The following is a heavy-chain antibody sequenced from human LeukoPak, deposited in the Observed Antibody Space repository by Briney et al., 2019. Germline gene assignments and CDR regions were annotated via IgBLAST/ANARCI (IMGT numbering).Heavy chain of an antibody. CDR3: ARGGPLYGGYFDY. V-gene: IGHV4-39*07. D-gene: IGHD3-16*01. Sequence: NPSETLSLTCTVSGGSISSSSYYWGWIRQPPGKGLEWIGSIYYSGSTYYNPSLKSRVTISVDTSKNQFSLKLSSVTAADTAVYYCARGGPLYGGYFDYWGQGTLVTVSS. CDR1: GGSISSSSYY. CDR2: IYYSGST. J-gene: IGHJ4*02.